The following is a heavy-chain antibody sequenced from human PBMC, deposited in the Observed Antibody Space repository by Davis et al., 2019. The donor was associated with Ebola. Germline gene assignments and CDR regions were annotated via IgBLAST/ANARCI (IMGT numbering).Heavy chain of an antibody. Sequence: GESLKISCAASGFSFSSYWMSWVRQAPGKGLEWVASIKQDGSNKYYVDSVKGRFTISRDNAKNSLYLQMNSLRAEDTAVYYCARDPRRFREFYYYYYGMDVWGQGTTVTVSS. CDR1: GFSFSSYW. J-gene: IGHJ6*02. V-gene: IGHV3-7*03. D-gene: IGHD3-10*01. CDR2: IKQDGSNK. CDR3: ARDPRRFREFYYYYYGMDV.